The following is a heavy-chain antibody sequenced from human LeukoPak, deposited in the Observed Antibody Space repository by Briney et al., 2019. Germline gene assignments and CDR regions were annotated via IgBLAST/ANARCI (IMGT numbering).Heavy chain of an antibody. Sequence: SETLSLTCTVSGGSISSYYWSWIRQPPGKGLEWIGYIYYSGSTNYNPSLKSRVTISADTSKNQFSLKLSSVTAADTAVYYCARDRGDSSSWYFGAFDIWGQGTMVTVSS. CDR2: IYYSGST. J-gene: IGHJ3*02. CDR1: GGSISSYY. V-gene: IGHV4-59*01. D-gene: IGHD6-13*01. CDR3: ARDRGDSSSWYFGAFDI.